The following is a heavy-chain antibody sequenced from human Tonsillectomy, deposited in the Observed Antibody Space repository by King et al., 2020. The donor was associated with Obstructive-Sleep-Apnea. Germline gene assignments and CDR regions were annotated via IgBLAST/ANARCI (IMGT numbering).Heavy chain of an antibody. CDR1: GASISSYY. CDR3: ARALDYYDSSGYYYQGGAFDI. J-gene: IGHJ3*02. CDR2: IYDSWGT. V-gene: IGHV4-59*01. Sequence: QLQESGPGLVKPSETLSLTCAVSGASISSYYWSWIRQPPGKGLEWIGYIYDSWGTNYTPSLKSRVTISVDTSKNQFSLRLSSVIAADTAVYYCARALDYYDSSGYYYQGGAFDIWGQGTMVTVSS. D-gene: IGHD3-22*01.